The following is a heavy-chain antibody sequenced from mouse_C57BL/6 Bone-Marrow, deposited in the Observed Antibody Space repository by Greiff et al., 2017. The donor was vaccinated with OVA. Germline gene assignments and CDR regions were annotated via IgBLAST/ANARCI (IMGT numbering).Heavy chain of an antibody. CDR1: GYAFSSYW. V-gene: IGHV1-80*01. Sequence: VKLMESGAELVKPGASVKISCKASGYAFSSYWMNWVKQRPGKGLEWIGQIYPGDGDTNYNGKFKGKAALTADKSSSTAYMQLSSLTSEDSAVYFCARGLRRGTWFAYWGQGTLVTVSA. J-gene: IGHJ3*01. CDR3: ARGLRRGTWFAY. D-gene: IGHD2-4*01. CDR2: IYPGDGDT.